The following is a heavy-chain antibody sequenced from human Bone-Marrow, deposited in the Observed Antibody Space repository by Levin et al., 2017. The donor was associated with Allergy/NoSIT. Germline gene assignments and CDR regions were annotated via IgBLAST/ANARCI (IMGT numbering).Heavy chain of an antibody. CDR1: GFTFNAYA. Sequence: GESLKISCAASGFTFNAYAIHWVRQAPGKGLESVALISSEGSNNYYADSVKGRFSISRDNSQNTVYLQVNRMRIEDTGTYYCARGIHVAMVNTMPFGMDVWGQGTTVTVSS. J-gene: IGHJ6*02. D-gene: IGHD2-21*01. CDR2: ISSEGSNN. V-gene: IGHV3-30*04. CDR3: ARGIHVAMVNTMPFGMDV.